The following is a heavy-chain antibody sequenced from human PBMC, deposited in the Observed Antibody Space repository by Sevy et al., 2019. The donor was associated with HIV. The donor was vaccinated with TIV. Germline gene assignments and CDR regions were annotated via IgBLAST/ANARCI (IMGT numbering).Heavy chain of an antibody. CDR1: GFTFTDYV. CDR2: IGGSGGST. Sequence: GGSLRLSCTASGFTFTDYVMNWVRQAPGRGLEWVSSIGGSGGSTHYADSVKGRFTISRDNSKNTLYLQMNSLRAEDTAVYYCATDRISDWFFDSWGQGTLVTDSS. CDR3: ATDRISDWFFDS. V-gene: IGHV3-23*01. D-gene: IGHD3-9*01. J-gene: IGHJ4*02.